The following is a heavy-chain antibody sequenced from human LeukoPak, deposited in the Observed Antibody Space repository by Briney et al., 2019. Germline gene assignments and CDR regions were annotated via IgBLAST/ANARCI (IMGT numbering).Heavy chain of an antibody. CDR2: IHWNGGRT. CDR3: ARRAGAYSHPYDY. V-gene: IGHV3-20*04. Sequence: RPGGSLRLSCAASGFTFDNYGINWVRQAPGKGLEWVSRIHWNGGRTGYADSVKGRFTISRDNAKNSLYLQMNSLRAEDTAVYYCARRAGAYSHPYDYWGQGTLVTVSS. CDR1: GFTFDNYG. D-gene: IGHD4/OR15-4a*01. J-gene: IGHJ4*02.